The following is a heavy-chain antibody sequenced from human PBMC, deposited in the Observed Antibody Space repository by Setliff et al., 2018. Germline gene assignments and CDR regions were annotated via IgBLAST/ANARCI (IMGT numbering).Heavy chain of an antibody. CDR2: IYTSGST. J-gene: IGHJ4*02. CDR3: VRGRRGGWYINYDY. D-gene: IGHD6-19*01. Sequence: PSETLSLTCTVSGGSISSGSYYWSWIRQPAGKGLEWIGHIYTSGSTNYNPSLKSRVTISVDTSKNQFSLKLSSVTAADTAVYYCVRGRRGGWYINYDYWGQGTLVTVSS. CDR1: GGSISSGSYY. V-gene: IGHV4-61*09.